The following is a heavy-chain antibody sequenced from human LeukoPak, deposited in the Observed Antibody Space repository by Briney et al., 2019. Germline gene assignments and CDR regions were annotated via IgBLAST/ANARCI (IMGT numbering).Heavy chain of an antibody. CDR3: AKGHTYGMI. CDR1: GFTFSVFY. Sequence: GGSLRLSCAASGFTFSVFYMSWLRQTPGKGLEWVSYISTTGTTVDYADSVKGRFTISGDNAKGSLYLQMNNLGADDTAVYYCAKGHTYGMIWGQGTLVTVSS. CDR2: ISTTGTTV. J-gene: IGHJ4*02. D-gene: IGHD2-8*01. V-gene: IGHV3-11*01.